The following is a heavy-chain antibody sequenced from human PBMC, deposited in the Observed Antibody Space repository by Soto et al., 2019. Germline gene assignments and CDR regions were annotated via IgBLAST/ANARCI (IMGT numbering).Heavy chain of an antibody. V-gene: IGHV4-59*11. J-gene: IGHJ3*02. CDR2: IYYSGST. CDR3: AKKGAGNDAFDI. Sequence: SETLSLTCTVSGGSISSHYWSWIRQPPGKGLEWIGYIYYSGSTNYNPSPKSRVTISVDTSKNQFSLKLSSVTAADTAVYYCAKKGAGNDAFDIWGQGTMVTVSS. D-gene: IGHD6-13*01. CDR1: GGSISSHY.